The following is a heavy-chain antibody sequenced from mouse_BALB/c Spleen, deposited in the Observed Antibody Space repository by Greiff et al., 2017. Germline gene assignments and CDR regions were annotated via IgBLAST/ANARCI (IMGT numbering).Heavy chain of an antibody. CDR3: TRALDY. CDR1: GFTFSSYT. CDR2: ISSGGSYT. Sequence: EVHLVESGGGLVKPGGSLKLSCAASGFTFSSYTMSWVRQTPEKRLEWVATISSGGSYTYYPHSVKGRFTISRDNAKNTLYLQMSSLKSEDTAMYYCTRALDYWGQGTSVTVSS. V-gene: IGHV5-6-4*01. J-gene: IGHJ4*01.